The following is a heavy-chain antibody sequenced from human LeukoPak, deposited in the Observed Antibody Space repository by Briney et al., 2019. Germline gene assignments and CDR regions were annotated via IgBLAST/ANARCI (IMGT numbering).Heavy chain of an antibody. CDR3: IREGSEGSGWYNSPVF. CDR1: GFTFSRYW. CDR2: INGDGSAT. V-gene: IGHV3-74*01. D-gene: IGHD6-19*01. Sequence: GGSLRLSCAASGFTFSRYWMHWVRQAPGKGLVWVSRINGDGSATTYADSVKGRFTISRDNAKNTLYLQMNSLRAEDTAVYFCIREGSEGSGWYNSPVFWGQGTLVTVSS. J-gene: IGHJ4*02.